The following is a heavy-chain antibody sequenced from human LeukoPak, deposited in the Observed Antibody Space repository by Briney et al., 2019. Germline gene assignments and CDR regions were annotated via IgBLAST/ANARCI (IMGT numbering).Heavy chain of an antibody. CDR1: GYTFTSYD. Sequence: ASVKVSCKASGYTFTSYDINWVRQATGQGLEWMGWMNPNSGGTNYAQKFQGRVTMTRDTSISTAYMELSRLRSDDTAVYYCAREGVGYCSSTSCYTDNWFDPWGQGTLVTVSS. D-gene: IGHD2-2*02. CDR3: AREGVGYCSSTSCYTDNWFDP. CDR2: MNPNSGGT. V-gene: IGHV1-2*02. J-gene: IGHJ5*02.